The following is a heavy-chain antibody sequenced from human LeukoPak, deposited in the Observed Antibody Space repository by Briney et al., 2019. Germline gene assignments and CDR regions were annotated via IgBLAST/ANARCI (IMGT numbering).Heavy chain of an antibody. CDR1: GFTFSDYG. V-gene: IGHV3-23*01. D-gene: IGHD1-26*01. Sequence: GGSLRLSCAASGFTFSDYGMSWVRQAPGKGLEWVSGISGSGGSTYYADSVKGRFTISRDNSKSTLYLQMNSLRAEDTAVYYCARRLIVGATEFHFDYWGQGTLVTVSS. CDR2: ISGSGGST. J-gene: IGHJ4*02. CDR3: ARRLIVGATEFHFDY.